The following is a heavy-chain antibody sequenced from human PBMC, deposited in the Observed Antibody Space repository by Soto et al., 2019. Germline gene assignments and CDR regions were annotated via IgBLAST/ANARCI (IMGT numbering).Heavy chain of an antibody. V-gene: IGHV3-30-3*01. CDR3: ARDRQDSSGYYFPELNYGMDV. D-gene: IGHD3-22*01. CDR1: GFTFSSYA. J-gene: IGHJ6*02. CDR2: ISYDGSNK. Sequence: GGSLRLSCAASGFTFSSYAMHWVRQAPGKGLEWVAVISYDGSNKYYADSVKGRFTISRDNSKNTLYLQMNSLRAEDTAVYYCARDRQDSSGYYFPELNYGMDVWGQGTTVTVSS.